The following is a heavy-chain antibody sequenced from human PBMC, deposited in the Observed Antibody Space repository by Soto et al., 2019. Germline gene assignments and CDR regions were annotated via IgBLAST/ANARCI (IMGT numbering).Heavy chain of an antibody. D-gene: IGHD6-25*01. CDR3: ARGGPHRSVFDY. CDR1: GGSISSYY. CDR2: IYYSGST. Sequence: SETLSLTCPVSGGSISSYYWSWIRQPPGKGLEWIGYIYYSGSTNYNPSLKSRVTISVDTSKNQFSLKLSSVTAADTAVYYCARGGPHRSVFDYWGQGTLVTVSS. V-gene: IGHV4-59*01. J-gene: IGHJ4*02.